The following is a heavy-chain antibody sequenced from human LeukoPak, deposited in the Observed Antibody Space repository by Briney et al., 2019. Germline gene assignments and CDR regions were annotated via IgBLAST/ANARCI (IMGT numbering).Heavy chain of an antibody. Sequence: GGSLRLSCAASGFTFSSYAMHWVRQAPGKGLEWVAVISYDGGNKYYADSVKGRFTISRDNSTNTLYLQLNSLRAEDTAVYYCAREPGWSSTSYYYYMDVWGKGTTVTVSS. CDR1: GFTFSSYA. J-gene: IGHJ6*03. CDR3: AREPGWSSTSYYYYMDV. CDR2: ISYDGGNK. D-gene: IGHD6-6*01. V-gene: IGHV3-30*04.